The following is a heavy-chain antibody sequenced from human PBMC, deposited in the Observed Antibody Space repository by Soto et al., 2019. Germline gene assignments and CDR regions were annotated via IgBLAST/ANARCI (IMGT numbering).Heavy chain of an antibody. CDR3: XXXYYYGQNWFDP. CDR2: IYWDDNK. J-gene: IGHJ5*02. V-gene: IGHV2-5*02. CDR1: GFSLSTXXXX. Sequence: QITLKESGPTLVKPTQTLTLTCTFSGFSLSTXXXXXXXXXQPPGKALEWLTLIYWDDNKRYSPSLKSSLTXXXXXXXXXXXXXXXXXXXXXXXXXXXXXXYYYGQNWFDPWGQGTLVTVSS. D-gene: IGHD3-10*01.